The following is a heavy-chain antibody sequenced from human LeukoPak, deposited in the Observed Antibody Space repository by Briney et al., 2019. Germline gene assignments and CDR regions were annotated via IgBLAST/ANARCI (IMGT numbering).Heavy chain of an antibody. CDR3: AKDPKDYYYYYMDV. J-gene: IGHJ6*03. V-gene: IGHV3-30*18. CDR1: GFTFSSYG. CDR2: ISYDGSNK. Sequence: GGSLRLSCAASGFTFSSYGMHWVRQAPGKGLEWVAVISYDGSNKYYADSVKGRFTISRDNSKNTLYLQMNSLRAEDTAVYYCAKDPKDYYYYYMDVWGKGTTVTISS.